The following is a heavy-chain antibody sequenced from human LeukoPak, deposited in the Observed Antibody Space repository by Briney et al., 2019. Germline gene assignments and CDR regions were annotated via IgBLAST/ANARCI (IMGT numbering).Heavy chain of an antibody. Sequence: SETLSLTCSVSIESTSGNYWSWVRQAPGKGLEWIGEISRFGITNYHPSLKSRVTMSLDRSKNQFSLELTSVTAADSGVYYCARELLGAPTPGAYWGQGTLVTVSS. D-gene: IGHD1-26*01. CDR3: ARELLGAPTPGAY. CDR2: ISRFGIT. V-gene: IGHV4-34*01. J-gene: IGHJ4*02. CDR1: IESTSGNY.